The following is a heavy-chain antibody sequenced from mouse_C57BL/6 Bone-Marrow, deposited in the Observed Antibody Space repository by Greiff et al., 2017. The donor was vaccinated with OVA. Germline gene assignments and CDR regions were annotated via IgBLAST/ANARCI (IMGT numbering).Heavy chain of an antibody. Sequence: EVQVVESGAELVRPGASVKLSCTASGFNIKDDYMHWVKQRPEQGLEWIGWIDPENGDTEYASKFQGKATITADTSSNTAYLQLSSLTSEDTAVYYCTTWFITTVVAPPYAMDYWGQGTSVTVSS. CDR2: IDPENGDT. CDR3: TTWFITTVVAPPYAMDY. J-gene: IGHJ4*01. V-gene: IGHV14-4*01. CDR1: GFNIKDDY. D-gene: IGHD1-1*01.